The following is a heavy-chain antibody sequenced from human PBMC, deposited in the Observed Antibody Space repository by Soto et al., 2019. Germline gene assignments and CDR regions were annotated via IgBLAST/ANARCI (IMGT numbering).Heavy chain of an antibody. V-gene: IGHV3-66*01. CDR2: IQSGGPT. CDR1: RFTLSSYP. J-gene: IGHJ6*04. CDR3: ARDDVLCAGGSCYGVPLDV. Sequence: CGSRRLSWSPARFTLSSYPMSWARQAPGRGLECFSLIQSGGPTYYAESVKGRLTISRDTSENTLDLQMDRLRAEDTAVYYCARDDVLCAGGSCYGVPLDVWGKGTTVTVSS. D-gene: IGHD2-15*01.